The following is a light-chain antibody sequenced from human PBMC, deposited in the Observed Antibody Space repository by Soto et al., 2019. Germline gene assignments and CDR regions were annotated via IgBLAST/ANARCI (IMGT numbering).Light chain of an antibody. Sequence: EFVLTQSPGTLSLSPGERATLSCRASQTVRNNYLAWYQQKPGQAPRLLIYDASSRATGIPDRFSGGGSGTDFTLPISRMEPEGFAVEYCQQFSSYPLTFGGGTKVEIK. CDR1: QTVRNNY. J-gene: IGKJ4*01. V-gene: IGKV3-20*01. CDR3: QQFSSYPLT. CDR2: DAS.